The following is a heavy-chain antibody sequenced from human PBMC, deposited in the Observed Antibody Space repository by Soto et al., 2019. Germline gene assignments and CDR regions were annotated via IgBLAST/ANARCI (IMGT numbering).Heavy chain of an antibody. J-gene: IGHJ6*02. CDR1: VLFFIDYY. V-gene: IGHV3-11*01. Sequence: GWSLRLSCASSVLFFIDYYLSRIRQAPGKALECVAYISGTGDTKYYADSVTGRFTISRDNPKNSLYLQMNSLRPEDAAVYYCAIGGGQIYYKGLDVWGQGTTVTVSS. CDR2: ISGTGDTK. D-gene: IGHD3-10*01. CDR3: AIGGGQIYYKGLDV.